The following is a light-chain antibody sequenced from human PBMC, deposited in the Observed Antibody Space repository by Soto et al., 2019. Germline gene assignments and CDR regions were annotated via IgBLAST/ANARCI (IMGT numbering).Light chain of an antibody. CDR2: GAF. V-gene: IGKV3-15*01. Sequence: EIVMTQSPATLSVSPGERATLSCRASQSVSSDLAWYEQKPGQAPRLLIYGAFTRATGIPARFSGSGSGTEFTLTISSLQSEDFAVYYCQQYNNWPLPFGGGTKVEIK. CDR3: QQYNNWPLP. J-gene: IGKJ4*01. CDR1: QSVSSD.